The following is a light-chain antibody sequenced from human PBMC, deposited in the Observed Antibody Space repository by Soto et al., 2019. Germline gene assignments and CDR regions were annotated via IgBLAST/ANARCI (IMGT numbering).Light chain of an antibody. CDR2: DVS. J-gene: IGLJ1*01. V-gene: IGLV2-14*01. Sequence: QSVLTQPASVSGSPGQSITISCTGTSSDVGGYNYVSWYQQHPGKAPKLMIYDVSNRPSGVSNRFSGSKSGNTASLTISGLQAEDEADYYCSSYTSSSTGVFGTGTKATV. CDR1: SSDVGGYNY. CDR3: SSYTSSSTGV.